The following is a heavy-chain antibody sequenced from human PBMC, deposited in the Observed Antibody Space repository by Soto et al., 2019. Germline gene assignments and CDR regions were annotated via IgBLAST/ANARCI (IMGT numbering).Heavy chain of an antibody. J-gene: IGHJ4*02. CDR2: VFTSGST. Sequence: QVLLQESGPGLVKPSETLSLTCTVSGVSISDSYWAWIRQPAGKGLEWIGRVFTSGSTTYNPSLKSRVTMSVDASKRQFFLRLNSLTAADTAVYYCAREPDGGYLDYWGQGALVAVSS. CDR1: GVSISDSY. V-gene: IGHV4-4*07. D-gene: IGHD2-2*01. CDR3: AREPDGGYLDY.